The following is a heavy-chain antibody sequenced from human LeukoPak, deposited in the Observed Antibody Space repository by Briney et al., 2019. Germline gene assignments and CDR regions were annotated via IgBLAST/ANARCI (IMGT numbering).Heavy chain of an antibody. CDR3: ARNSSSSWGYYSMDV. D-gene: IGHD6-13*01. Sequence: KPSETLSLTCSVSGASLSSYSWSWIRQTPGKGLEWIGYIYNSATTNYNPSLKSRLTMSVDTSKNQISLKLTSVTAADTAVYYCARNSSSSWGYYSMDVWGKGTMVTVSS. CDR2: IYNSATT. CDR1: GASLSSYS. J-gene: IGHJ6*03. V-gene: IGHV4-59*01.